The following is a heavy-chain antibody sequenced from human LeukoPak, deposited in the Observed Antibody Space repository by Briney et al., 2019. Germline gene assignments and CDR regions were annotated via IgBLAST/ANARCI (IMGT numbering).Heavy chain of an antibody. J-gene: IGHJ4*02. CDR1: GASISSYY. CDR2: IYYSGST. CDR3: ARWLYSDTAMVYYFDY. Sequence: PSETLSLTCTVSGASISSYYWSWIRQPPGKGLEWIGYIYYSGSTNYNPSLKSRVTISVDTSKNQFSLKLSSVTAADTAVYYCARWLYSDTAMVYYFDYWAREPWSPSPQ. D-gene: IGHD5-18*01. V-gene: IGHV4-59*01.